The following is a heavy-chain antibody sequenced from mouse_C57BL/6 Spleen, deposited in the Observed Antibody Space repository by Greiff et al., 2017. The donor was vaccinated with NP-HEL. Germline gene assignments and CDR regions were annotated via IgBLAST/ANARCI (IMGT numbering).Heavy chain of an antibody. CDR3: ARRSYYYGSSPFDY. J-gene: IGHJ2*01. D-gene: IGHD1-1*01. Sequence: EVQLQQSGPELVKPGASVKIPCKASGYTFTDYNMDWVKQSHGKSLEWIGDINPNNGGTIYNQKFKGKATLTVDKSSSTAYMELRSLTSEDTAVYYCARRSYYYGSSPFDYWGQGTTLTVSS. CDR1: GYTFTDYN. CDR2: INPNNGGT. V-gene: IGHV1-18*01.